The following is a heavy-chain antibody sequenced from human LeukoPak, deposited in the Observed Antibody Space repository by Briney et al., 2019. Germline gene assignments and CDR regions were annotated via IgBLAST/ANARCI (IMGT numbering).Heavy chain of an antibody. CDR2: IGTSSTTI. D-gene: IGHD3-10*01. CDR3: AKRVVDGEGSYYYYGMDV. CDR1: GFTFSSYT. V-gene: IGHV3-48*01. Sequence: PGGSLRLSCAASGFTFSSYTMNWVRQPPGKGLEWVSNIGTSSTTIYYADSVKGRFTISRDNSKNTLYLQMNSLRAEDTAVYYCAKRVVDGEGSYYYYGMDVWGQGTTVTVSS. J-gene: IGHJ6*02.